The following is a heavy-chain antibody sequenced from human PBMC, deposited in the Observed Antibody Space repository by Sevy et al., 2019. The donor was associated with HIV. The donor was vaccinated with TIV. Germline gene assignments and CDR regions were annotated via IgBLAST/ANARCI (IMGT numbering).Heavy chain of an antibody. Sequence: GGSLRLSCAASGFTFTSDYMHWVRQPPGKGLVWVSHINTDGKIIRYAYSVKGRFTTSRDNAKNTLYLQMNSLRAEDTAVYYCARGSRGTLGSWGQGTLVTVSS. J-gene: IGHJ4*02. D-gene: IGHD1-26*01. CDR2: INTDGKII. V-gene: IGHV3-74*01. CDR3: ARGSRGTLGS. CDR1: GFTFTSDY.